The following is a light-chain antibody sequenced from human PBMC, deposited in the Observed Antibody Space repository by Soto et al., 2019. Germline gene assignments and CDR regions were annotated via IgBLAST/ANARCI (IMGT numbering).Light chain of an antibody. CDR3: QQYDSSPIT. Sequence: EIVLTQSPGTLSLSPGERATLSWRASQRVTSNYLAWYQQKPGQAPRLLIYDASSRATGIPDRFSGSGSGTDFTLTINRLEPEDFAVFHCQQYDSSPITFGQGTRLEIK. V-gene: IGKV3-20*01. J-gene: IGKJ5*01. CDR1: QRVTSNY. CDR2: DAS.